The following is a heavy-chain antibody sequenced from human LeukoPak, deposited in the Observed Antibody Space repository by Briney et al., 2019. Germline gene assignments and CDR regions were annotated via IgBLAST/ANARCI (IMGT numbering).Heavy chain of an antibody. CDR2: IIPIFGTA. D-gene: IGHD3-10*01. V-gene: IGHV1-69*13. CDR1: GGTFSSYA. J-gene: IGHJ3*02. Sequence: SVKVSCKASGGTFSSYAISWVRQAPGQGLEWMGGIIPIFGTANYAQKFQGRVTITADESTSTAYMELSSLRSEDTAVYYCARFRGPIDAFDIWAAGPMVTVSS. CDR3: ARFRGPIDAFDI.